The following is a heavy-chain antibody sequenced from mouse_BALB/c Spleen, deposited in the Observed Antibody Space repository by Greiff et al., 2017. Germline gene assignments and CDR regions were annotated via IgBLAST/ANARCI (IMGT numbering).Heavy chain of an antibody. CDR2: IYPGSGST. CDR3: TREDYRYDWFAY. J-gene: IGHJ3*01. D-gene: IGHD2-14*01. V-gene: IGHV1S22*01. Sequence: LQQPGSELVRPGASVKLSCKASGYTFTSYWMHWVKQRPGQGLEWIGNIYPGSGSTNYDEKFKSKATLTVDTSSSTAYMQLSSLTSEDSAVYYCTREDYRYDWFAYWGQGTLVTVSA. CDR1: GYTFTSYW.